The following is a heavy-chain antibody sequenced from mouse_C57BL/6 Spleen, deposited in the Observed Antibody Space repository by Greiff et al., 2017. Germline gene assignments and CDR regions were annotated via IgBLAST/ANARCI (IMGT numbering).Heavy chain of an antibody. Sequence: VQLQQSGAELVKPGASVKISCKASGYAFSSYWMNWVKQRPGKGLEWIGQIYPGDGDTNYNGKFKGKATLTADKSSSTAYRQLSSLTSEDSAVYFCASPFYGSSYDYAMDYWGQGTSVTVSS. CDR3: ASPFYGSSYDYAMDY. J-gene: IGHJ4*01. CDR2: IYPGDGDT. V-gene: IGHV1-80*01. D-gene: IGHD1-1*01. CDR1: GYAFSSYW.